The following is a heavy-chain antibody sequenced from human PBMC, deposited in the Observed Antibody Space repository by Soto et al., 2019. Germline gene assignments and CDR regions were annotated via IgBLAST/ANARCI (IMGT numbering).Heavy chain of an antibody. CDR3: ARQSYFSSNDCYKVGY. V-gene: IGHV5-51*01. D-gene: IGHD2-2*01. Sequence: GDSINISCKCSGYMFTSYVIFCVGQMRGKCLEWMGIIYPVDCNTRYIPSFQGRVTVSADKSISTAYLKWSSLKASYNEMCYCARQSYFSSNDCYKVGYWGQGSLVTVSS. CDR2: IYPVDCNT. J-gene: IGHJ4*02. CDR1: GYMFTSYV.